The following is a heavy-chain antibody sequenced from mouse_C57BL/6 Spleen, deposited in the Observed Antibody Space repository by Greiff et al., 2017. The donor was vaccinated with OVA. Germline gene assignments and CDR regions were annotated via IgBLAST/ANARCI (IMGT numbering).Heavy chain of an antibody. Sequence: QVQLQQPGAELVRPGSSVKLSCKASGYTFTSYWMDWVKQRPGQGLEWIGNIYPSDSETHYNQKFKDKATLTVDKSSSTAYMQRSSLTSEDSAVYYCARDGNGRMDYWGQGTSVTVSS. CDR2: IYPSDSET. V-gene: IGHV1-61*01. J-gene: IGHJ4*01. D-gene: IGHD2-1*01. CDR1: GYTFTSYW. CDR3: ARDGNGRMDY.